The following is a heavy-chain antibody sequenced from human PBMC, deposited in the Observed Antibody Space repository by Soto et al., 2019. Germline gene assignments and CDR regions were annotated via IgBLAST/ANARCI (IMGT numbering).Heavy chain of an antibody. CDR1: GFTFSSYA. CDR3: AKWLSFGYDSSGYSNWFDP. J-gene: IGHJ5*02. V-gene: IGHV3-23*01. Sequence: PGGSLRLSCAASGFTFSSYAMSWVRQAPGKGLEWVSAISGSGGSTYYADSVKGRFTISRDNSKNTLYLQMNSLRAEDTAVYYCAKWLSFGYDSSGYSNWFDPWGQGTLVTVSS. D-gene: IGHD3-22*01. CDR2: ISGSGGST.